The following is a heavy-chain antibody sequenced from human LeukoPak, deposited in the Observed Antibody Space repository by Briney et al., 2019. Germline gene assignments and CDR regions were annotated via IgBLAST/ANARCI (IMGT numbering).Heavy chain of an antibody. CDR2: ISGSGGST. D-gene: IGHD6-19*01. CDR3: AKDTTQWLPTYFDY. J-gene: IGHJ4*02. Sequence: GGSLRLSCAASGFTFSSYAMSWVRQAPGKGREWVSTISGSGGSTYYADSVKGRFTISRDNSKNTLYLQMNSLRAEDTAVYYCAKDTTQWLPTYFDYWGQGTLVTVSS. V-gene: IGHV3-23*01. CDR1: GFTFSSYA.